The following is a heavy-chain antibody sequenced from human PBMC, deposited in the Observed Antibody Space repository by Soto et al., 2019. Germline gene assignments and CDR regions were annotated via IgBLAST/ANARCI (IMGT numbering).Heavy chain of an antibody. CDR3: ARVPFTYSTSPTFDY. D-gene: IGHD6-6*01. CDR1: GVTFSSYE. CDR2: ISGSGASK. J-gene: IGHJ4*02. Sequence: EVQLVESGGGLVQPGGSMKVSCAASGVTFSSYEVNWVRQAPGKGLEWVSSISGSGASKYYADSVKGRFTISRDNSKNTLYLQMNSLRPEDTGVYYCARVPFTYSTSPTFDYWGQGTLVTVSS. V-gene: IGHV3-48*03.